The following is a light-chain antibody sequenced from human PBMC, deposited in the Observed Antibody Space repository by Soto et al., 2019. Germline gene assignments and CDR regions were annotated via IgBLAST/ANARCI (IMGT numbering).Light chain of an antibody. Sequence: EIVVTQSPASRSLSPGERATLSCRASQSVSSNLAWYQQKPGQAPRLLIYGASTRATGIPARFSGSGSGTEFTLTISSLQSEDFAVYYCQQYNNWPLTFGQGTKVDIK. CDR3: QQYNNWPLT. CDR1: QSVSSN. CDR2: GAS. V-gene: IGKV3-15*01. J-gene: IGKJ1*01.